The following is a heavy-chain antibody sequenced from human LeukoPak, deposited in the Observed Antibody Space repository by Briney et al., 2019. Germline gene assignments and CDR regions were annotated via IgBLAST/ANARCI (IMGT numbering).Heavy chain of an antibody. CDR1: GGSISSGGYY. Sequence: PSQTLSLTCTVSGGSISSGGYYWSWIRQPPGKGLEWIGYIYHSGSTYYNPSLKSRVTISVDRSKNQFSLKLSSVTAADTAVYYCARMGTRDYDGTSHFDYWGQGTLVTVSP. J-gene: IGHJ4*02. D-gene: IGHD4-23*01. CDR3: ARMGTRDYDGTSHFDY. V-gene: IGHV4-30-2*01. CDR2: IYHSGST.